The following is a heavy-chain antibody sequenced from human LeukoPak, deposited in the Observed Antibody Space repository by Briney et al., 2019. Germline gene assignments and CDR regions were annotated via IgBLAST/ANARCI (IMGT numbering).Heavy chain of an antibody. D-gene: IGHD6-19*01. CDR2: IYYSGST. CDR1: GGSISSYY. J-gene: IGHJ3*02. V-gene: IGHV4-59*01. Sequence: SETLSLTCTVSGGSISSYYWSWIRQPPGKGLEWIGYIYYSGSTNYNPSLKSRVTISVDTSKNQFSLKLSSVTAADTAVYYCAREAVGYSSGWYTSADAFDIWGQGTMVTVSS. CDR3: AREAVGYSSGWYTSADAFDI.